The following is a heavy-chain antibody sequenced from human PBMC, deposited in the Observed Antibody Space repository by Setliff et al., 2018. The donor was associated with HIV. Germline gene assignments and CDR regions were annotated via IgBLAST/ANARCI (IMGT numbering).Heavy chain of an antibody. D-gene: IGHD2-15*01. Sequence: ASVKVSCKASGYTVTNYGINWVRQAPGQGLEWMGWSSGHNDDSKYAQNFQDRVAMTMNTDTSTSTAFLGLRGLKSDDPAVYYCASGPRRAYHDTVGPAYYYDMDIWGQGTTVTVSS. CDR2: SSGHNDDS. CDR3: ASGPRRAYHDTVGPAYYYDMDI. J-gene: IGHJ6*02. V-gene: IGHV1-18*01. CDR1: GYTVTNYG.